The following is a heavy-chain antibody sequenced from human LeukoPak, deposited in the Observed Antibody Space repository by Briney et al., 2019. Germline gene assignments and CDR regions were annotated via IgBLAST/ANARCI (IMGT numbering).Heavy chain of an antibody. CDR2: IYTGGNT. J-gene: IGHJ4*02. CDR3: ASISDLLFYFDS. Sequence: GGSLRLSCAASGFTVRSNYMSWVRQAPGKGLGWVSLIYTGGNTNYADSVKGRFTLSRDNSKNTVYLQMNSLRVEDTAMYYCASISDLLFYFDSWGQGTLVTVSS. CDR1: GFTVRSNY. V-gene: IGHV3-66*01.